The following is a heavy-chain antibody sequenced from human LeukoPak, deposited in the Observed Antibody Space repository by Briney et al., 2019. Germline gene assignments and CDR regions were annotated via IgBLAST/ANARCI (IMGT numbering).Heavy chain of an antibody. CDR3: ARDNLEQQLPYFDY. CDR2: ISYDGSNK. V-gene: IGHV3-30-3*01. CDR1: GFTFSSYA. D-gene: IGHD6-13*01. Sequence: PGGSLRLSCAASGFTFSSYAMHWVRQAPGKGLEWVAVISYDGSNKYYADSVKGRFTISRDNSKNTLYLQMNSLRAEDTAVYYCARDNLEQQLPYFDYWGQGTLVTVSS. J-gene: IGHJ4*02.